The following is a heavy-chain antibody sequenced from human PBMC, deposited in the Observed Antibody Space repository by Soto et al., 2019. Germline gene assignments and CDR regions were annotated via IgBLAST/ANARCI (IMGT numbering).Heavy chain of an antibody. CDR2: ISSDGSST. J-gene: IGHJ4*02. CDR1: GFTFNHYA. Sequence: PGGSLRLSCAASGFTFNHYAMSWVRQAPGKGLEWVSSISSDGSSTTYADSVKGRFTISRDNAKDTLYLQMNSLRAEDTAVYYCARVGYSSGWYLDYWGQGALVTVSS. D-gene: IGHD6-19*01. V-gene: IGHV3-74*01. CDR3: ARVGYSSGWYLDY.